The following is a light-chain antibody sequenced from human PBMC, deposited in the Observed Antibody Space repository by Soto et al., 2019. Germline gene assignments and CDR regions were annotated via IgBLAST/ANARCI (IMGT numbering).Light chain of an antibody. CDR2: GAS. CDR1: QSIGKH. CDR3: QQSYSSPTT. V-gene: IGKV1-39*01. Sequence: DIQMTQSPSFLSASVGDRVTITCRASQSIGKHLNWYQQKPGKAPKFLIYGASTLQSGVPSRFTDSGSGTDFTLTVNSLQPEDFATYYCQQSYSSPTTFGQGTRLEI. J-gene: IGKJ5*01.